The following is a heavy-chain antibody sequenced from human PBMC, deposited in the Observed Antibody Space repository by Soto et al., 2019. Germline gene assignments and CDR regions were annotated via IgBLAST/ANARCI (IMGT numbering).Heavy chain of an antibody. CDR2: INAYNGNT. CDR3: ARDRGSYALDY. J-gene: IGHJ4*02. V-gene: IGHV1-18*04. Sequence: ASVKVSCKASGYTFTGYYMHWVRQAPGQGLEWMGWINAYNGNTNYAQKFQGRVTMTTDTSTSTAYMELRSLRSDDTAVYYCARDRGSYALDYWGQGTLVTVSS. CDR1: GYTFTGYY. D-gene: IGHD1-26*01.